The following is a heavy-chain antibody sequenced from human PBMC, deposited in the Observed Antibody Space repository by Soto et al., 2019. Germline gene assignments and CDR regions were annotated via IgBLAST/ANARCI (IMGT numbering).Heavy chain of an antibody. V-gene: IGHV1-18*01. CDR1: GYTFTSYG. CDR3: ARGGYCSGYSCHYMDV. Sequence: QVQLVQSGGEVKAPGASVKVSCKASGYTFTSYGFNWVRQAPGQGLEWMGWISADNVHTNYAQKFQGRVTMTTDTCTSRAFLELRSLRSVERAGYDCARGGYCSGYSCHYMDVWGRGTTVTVSS. D-gene: IGHD2-2*01. CDR2: ISADNVHT. J-gene: IGHJ6*03.